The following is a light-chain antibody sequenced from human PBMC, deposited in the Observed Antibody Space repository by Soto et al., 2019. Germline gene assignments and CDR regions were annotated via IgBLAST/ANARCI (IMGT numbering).Light chain of an antibody. Sequence: QSALTQPASVSGSPGQSITISCTGTSSDVGDYNYVSWYRHHPGKAPKLIIYDVYNRPSGVSNRFSGSKSGNTASLTISGLQAEDEADYYCTSYTSTSTPYVFGGGTKLTVL. CDR2: DVY. V-gene: IGLV2-14*03. J-gene: IGLJ1*01. CDR1: SSDVGDYNY. CDR3: TSYTSTSTPYV.